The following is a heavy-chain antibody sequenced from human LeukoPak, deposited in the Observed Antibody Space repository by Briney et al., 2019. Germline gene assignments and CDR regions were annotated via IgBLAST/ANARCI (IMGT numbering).Heavy chain of an antibody. CDR1: GYSFTTYW. V-gene: IGHV5-51*01. J-gene: IGHJ1*01. CDR3: ARRGIAVAGTPAEYFQH. D-gene: IGHD6-19*01. Sequence: GESLKISCKGSGYSFTTYWIGWVRQMPGKGLEWMGIIYPGDSDTRYSPSFQGQVTISADKSFSTAYPQWSSLKASDTAMYYCARRGIAVAGTPAEYFQHWGQGTLVIVSS. CDR2: IYPGDSDT.